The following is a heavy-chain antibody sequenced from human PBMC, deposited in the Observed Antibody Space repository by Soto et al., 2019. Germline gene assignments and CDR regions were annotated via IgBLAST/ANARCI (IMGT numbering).Heavy chain of an antibody. CDR2: ISSSSYI. CDR1: GFTFSSYS. CDR3: AREYDSSGYYYGYYYGMDV. J-gene: IGHJ6*02. Sequence: PGGSLRLSCAASGFTFSSYSMNWVRQAPGKGLEWVSSISSSSYIYYADSVKGRFTISRDNAKNSLYLQMNSLRAEDTAVYYCAREYDSSGYYYGYYYGMDVWGQGTTVTVSS. D-gene: IGHD3-22*01. V-gene: IGHV3-21*01.